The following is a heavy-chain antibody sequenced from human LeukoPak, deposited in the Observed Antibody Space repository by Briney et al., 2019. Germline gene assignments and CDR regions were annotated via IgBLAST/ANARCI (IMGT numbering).Heavy chain of an antibody. CDR1: GFTFSSYA. CDR3: ARDSHCSGGSCYVEGFDY. V-gene: IGHV3-21*01. Sequence: GGSLRLSCAASGFTFSSYAMSWVRQAPGKGLEWVSAISSSSSYIYYADSVKGRFTISRDNAKNSLYLQMNSLRAEDTAVYYCARDSHCSGGSCYVEGFDYWGQGTLVTVSS. CDR2: ISSSSSYI. J-gene: IGHJ4*02. D-gene: IGHD2-15*01.